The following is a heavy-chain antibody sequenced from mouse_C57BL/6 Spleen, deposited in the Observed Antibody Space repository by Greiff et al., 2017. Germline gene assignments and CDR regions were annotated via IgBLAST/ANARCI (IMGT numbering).Heavy chain of an antibody. Sequence: EVQLVESGAGLVKPGGSLKLSCAASGFTFSDYGMHWVRQAPEKGLEWVAYISRGSGTIYYAAPVNGRFTISTDTSKNTLFLQMTSLGSEDTAVYYCAKNWDWYFDVWGTGTTVTVSS. CDR2: ISRGSGTI. V-gene: IGHV5-17*01. J-gene: IGHJ1*03. CDR1: GFTFSDYG. CDR3: AKNWDWYFDV. D-gene: IGHD4-1*01.